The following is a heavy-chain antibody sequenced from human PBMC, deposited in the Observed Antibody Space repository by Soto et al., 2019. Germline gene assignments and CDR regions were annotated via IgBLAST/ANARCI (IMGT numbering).Heavy chain of an antibody. V-gene: IGHV3-11*01. Sequence: GGSLRLSCAASGFTFSDYYMSWIRQAPGKGLEWVSYISSSGSATFYADSVKGRFTISRDNAKNSLYLQMNSLRAEDTAVYYCASAPAWKWFGELFGVHYWGQGTLVTVSS. D-gene: IGHD3-10*01. CDR3: ASAPAWKWFGELFGVHY. CDR1: GFTFSDYY. CDR2: ISSSGSAT. J-gene: IGHJ4*02.